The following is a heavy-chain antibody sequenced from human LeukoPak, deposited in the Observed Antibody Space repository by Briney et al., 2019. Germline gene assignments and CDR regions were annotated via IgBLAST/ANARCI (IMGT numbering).Heavy chain of an antibody. CDR1: GGSISSYS. CDR2: IYTSGST. Sequence: SSETLSLTCSVSGGSISSYSRCWIRQPAEKGLEWIGRIYTSGSTNYNPSLKSRVTMSVDTSKNQCSLQLSSVTAADTAVYYCARTPYSGRPVTYESSYWFHPWGQGTLVTVSS. CDR3: ARTPYSGRPVTYESSYWFHP. V-gene: IGHV4-4*07. D-gene: IGHD1-26*01. J-gene: IGHJ5*02.